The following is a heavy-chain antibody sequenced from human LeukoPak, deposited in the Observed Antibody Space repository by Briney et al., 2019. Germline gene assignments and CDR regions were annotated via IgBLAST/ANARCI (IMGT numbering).Heavy chain of an antibody. D-gene: IGHD2-21*02. CDR3: AKGRHIVVVTAFDP. CDR2: IRYDGSNK. V-gene: IGHV3-30*02. CDR1: GFTFSSYG. J-gene: IGHJ5*02. Sequence: PGGSLRLSCAASGFTFSSYGMHWVRQAPGKGLEWVAFIRYDGSNKYYADSVKGRFTISRDNSKNTLYLQMNSLRAEDTAVYYCAKGRHIVVVTAFDPWGQGTLVTVSS.